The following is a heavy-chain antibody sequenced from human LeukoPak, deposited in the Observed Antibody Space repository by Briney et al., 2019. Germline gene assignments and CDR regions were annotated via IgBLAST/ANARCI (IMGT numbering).Heavy chain of an antibody. CDR3: AKGKINHDGAFDA. V-gene: IGHV3-23*01. CDR2: ISDSGGST. CDR1: GFTVSSNY. Sequence: GGSLRLSCAASGFTVSSNYMSWVRQAPGKGLEWVSGISDSGGSTYYADSVKGRFTISRDNSKKQLFLQVDSLRVEDTAVYYCAKGKINHDGAFDAWGQGTRVTVSS. D-gene: IGHD3-16*01. J-gene: IGHJ3*01.